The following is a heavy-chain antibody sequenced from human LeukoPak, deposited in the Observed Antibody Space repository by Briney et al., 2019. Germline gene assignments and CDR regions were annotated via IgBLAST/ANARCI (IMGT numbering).Heavy chain of an antibody. Sequence: ASVKVSCKTSGYTFTTYDINWVRQAPGQGLEWMGRISAYNGNTNYAQKLQGRVTMTTDTSTSTAYMELRSLRSDDTAVYYCARGFSSSEDYWGQGTLVTVSS. CDR1: GYTFTTYD. V-gene: IGHV1-18*01. CDR3: ARGFSSSEDY. J-gene: IGHJ4*02. D-gene: IGHD6-6*01. CDR2: ISAYNGNT.